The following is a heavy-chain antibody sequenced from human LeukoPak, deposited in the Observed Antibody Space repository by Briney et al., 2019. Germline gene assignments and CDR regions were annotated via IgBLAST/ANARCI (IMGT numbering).Heavy chain of an antibody. J-gene: IGHJ4*02. CDR1: GFTFSSYG. CDR3: AKGVSGSYRLLTAFDY. V-gene: IGHV3-23*01. CDR2: ISGSGGST. D-gene: IGHD1-26*01. Sequence: GGSLRLSCAASGFTFSSYGMHWVRQASGKGLEWVSAISGSGGSTYYADSVKGRFTISRDNSKNTLYLQMNSLRAEDTAVYYCAKGVSGSYRLLTAFDYWGQGTLVTVSS.